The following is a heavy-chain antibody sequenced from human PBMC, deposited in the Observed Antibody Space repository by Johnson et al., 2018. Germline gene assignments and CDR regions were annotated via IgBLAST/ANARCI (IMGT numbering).Heavy chain of an antibody. CDR1: GGSISSYY. Sequence: QVQLQESGPGLVKPSETLSLTCTVSGGSISSYYWSWIRQPAGKGLAWIGRIYTSGSTNYNPSLKGRVTMSVYTSKNQFSLKLSSVTAAATAVYYCARRWTIFGVADAFDIWGQGTMVTVSS. D-gene: IGHD3-3*01. CDR2: IYTSGST. V-gene: IGHV4-4*07. CDR3: ARRWTIFGVADAFDI. J-gene: IGHJ3*02.